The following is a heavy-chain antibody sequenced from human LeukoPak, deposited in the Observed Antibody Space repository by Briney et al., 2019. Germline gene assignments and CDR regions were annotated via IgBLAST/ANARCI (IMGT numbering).Heavy chain of an antibody. CDR1: GGSISSYY. CDR2: IYSSGST. CDR3: ARGPYCTSTSCYLDY. D-gene: IGHD2-2*01. Sequence: SETLSLTCTVSGGSISSYYWSWIRQPAGKGLEWIERIYSSGSTNYNPSLKSRVTMSVDTSKNQFSLKLSSVTAADTAVYYCARGPYCTSTSCYLDYWGQGTLVTVSS. V-gene: IGHV4-4*07. J-gene: IGHJ4*02.